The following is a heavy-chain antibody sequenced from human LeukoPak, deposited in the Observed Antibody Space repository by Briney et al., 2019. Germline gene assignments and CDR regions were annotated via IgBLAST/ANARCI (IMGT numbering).Heavy chain of an antibody. D-gene: IGHD5-12*01. V-gene: IGHV3-64*01. J-gene: IGHJ3*02. CDR2: ISGNGGST. Sequence: GGSLRLSCAGSGLTVSSNYMTWVRQAPGKGLEYVSGISGNGGSTSYANSVKGRFTISRDNSKNTMYLQMGSLRAEDMAVYYCARESATFDDAFDIWGQGTMVTVSS. CDR3: ARESATFDDAFDI. CDR1: GLTVSSNY.